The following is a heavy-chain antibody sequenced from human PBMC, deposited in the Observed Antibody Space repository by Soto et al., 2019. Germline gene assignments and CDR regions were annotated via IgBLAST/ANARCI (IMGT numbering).Heavy chain of an antibody. CDR1: GGTFSSYT. J-gene: IGHJ4*02. V-gene: IGHV1-69*02. Sequence: SVKVSCKASGGTFSSYTISWVRQAPGQGLEWMGRIIPILGIANYAQKFQGRVTITADKSTSTAYMELSSLRSEDTAVYYCASGGMTTVTYFDYWGQGTLVTVSS. D-gene: IGHD4-17*01. CDR2: IIPILGIA. CDR3: ASGGMTTVTYFDY.